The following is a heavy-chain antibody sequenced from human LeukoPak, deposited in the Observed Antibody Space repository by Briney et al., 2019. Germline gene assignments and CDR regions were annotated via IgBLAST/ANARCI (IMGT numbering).Heavy chain of an antibody. Sequence: ASVKVSCKASGYTFIGYYMHWVRQAPGQGLEWMGWINPNSGGTNYAQKFQGRVTMTRDTSISTAYMELSRLRSDDTAVYYCARVYYYDSSGLYYFDYWGQGTLVTVSS. V-gene: IGHV1-2*02. D-gene: IGHD3-22*01. J-gene: IGHJ4*02. CDR1: GYTFIGYY. CDR3: ARVYYYDSSGLYYFDY. CDR2: INPNSGGT.